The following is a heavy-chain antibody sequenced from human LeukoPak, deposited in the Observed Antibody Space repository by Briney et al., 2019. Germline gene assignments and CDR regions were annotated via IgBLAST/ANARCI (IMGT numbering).Heavy chain of an antibody. CDR2: ISYDGSNK. V-gene: IGHV3-30-3*01. Sequence: SLRLSCAASGFTFSSYAMHWVRQAPGKGLEWVAVISYDGSNKYYADSVKGRITISGDNSKKTLYLQMNSLRAEDTAVYYCARDKAQWVWMVRGVTNYGMDVWGQGTTVTVSS. D-gene: IGHD3-10*01. CDR1: GFTFSSYA. J-gene: IGHJ6*02. CDR3: ARDKAQWVWMVRGVTNYGMDV.